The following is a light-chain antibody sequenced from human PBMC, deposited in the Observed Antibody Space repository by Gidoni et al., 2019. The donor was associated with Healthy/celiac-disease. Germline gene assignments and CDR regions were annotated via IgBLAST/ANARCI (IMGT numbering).Light chain of an antibody. Sequence: DIVMTQSPDSQAGSLGERATIHCKSSQSVLYSSNNKNYLAWYQQKPGQPPKLLIYWASTRESGVPDRFSGSGSGTDFTLTISSLQAEDVAVYYCQQYYSTPPTFGGGTKVEIK. V-gene: IGKV4-1*01. CDR2: WAS. J-gene: IGKJ4*01. CDR1: QSVLYSSNNKNY. CDR3: QQYYSTPPT.